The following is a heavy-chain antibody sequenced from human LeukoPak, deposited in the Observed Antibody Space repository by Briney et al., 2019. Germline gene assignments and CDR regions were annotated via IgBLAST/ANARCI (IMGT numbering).Heavy chain of an antibody. CDR2: ISYDGSNK. CDR1: GFTFSSYS. V-gene: IGHV3-30*03. D-gene: IGHD1-26*01. Sequence: GGSLRLSCAASGFTFSSYSMNWVRQAPGKGLEWVAVISYDGSNKYYADSVKGRFTISRDNSKNTLYLQMNSLRAEDTAVYYCARDQWELLGAFDIWGQGTMVTVSS. J-gene: IGHJ3*02. CDR3: ARDQWELLGAFDI.